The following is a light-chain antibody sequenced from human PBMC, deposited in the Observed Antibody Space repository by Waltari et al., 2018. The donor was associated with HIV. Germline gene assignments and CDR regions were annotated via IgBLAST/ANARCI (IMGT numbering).Light chain of an antibody. Sequence: QSALTQPASVSGSLGQSITISCIGTSSDIATHNYVSWYQHHPDKAPRLVIYDSNSRPSGVPFRFSGSKSGNTASLTISGLQAEDEADYYCASYTITSTLVFGGGTKVTVL. CDR2: DSN. CDR1: SSDIATHNY. CDR3: ASYTITSTLV. V-gene: IGLV2-14*01. J-gene: IGLJ3*02.